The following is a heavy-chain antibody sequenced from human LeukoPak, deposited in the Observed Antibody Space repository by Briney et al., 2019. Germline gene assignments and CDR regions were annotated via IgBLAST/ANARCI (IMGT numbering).Heavy chain of an antibody. CDR3: ARVGYSSGWSFDY. D-gene: IGHD6-19*01. V-gene: IGHV3-74*01. CDR1: RFTFSSYW. Sequence: GGSLRLSCAASRFTFSSYWMHWVRQAPGKGLVWVSRINSDGSSTSYADSMKGRFTISRDNAKKTLYLQMNSLRAEDTAVYYCARVGYSSGWSFDYWGQGTVVTVSS. CDR2: INSDGSST. J-gene: IGHJ4*02.